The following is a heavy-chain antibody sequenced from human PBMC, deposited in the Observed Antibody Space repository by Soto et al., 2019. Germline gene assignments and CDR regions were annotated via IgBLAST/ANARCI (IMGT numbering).Heavy chain of an antibody. Sequence: ESVGGLLQPGGSLRLSCAASGFTFSNFEMNWVRQAPGKGLEWLSYISSSGGTMYYADSVKCRFTISRDNAQNSLYLQMNSLRAEDTAVYYCARYGNWFDPWGQGTLVTVSS. D-gene: IGHD3-10*01. J-gene: IGHJ5*02. CDR3: ARYGNWFDP. CDR2: ISSSGGTM. CDR1: GFTFSNFE. V-gene: IGHV3-48*03.